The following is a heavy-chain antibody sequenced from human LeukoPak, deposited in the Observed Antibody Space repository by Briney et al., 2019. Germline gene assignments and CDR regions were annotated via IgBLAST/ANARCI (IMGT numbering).Heavy chain of an antibody. CDR2: INWNGGST. V-gene: IGHV3-20*04. CDR3: AASGYTSSWYFGY. Sequence: RPGGSLGLSCAASGFTFDDYGMSWVRQAPGKGLEWVSGINWNGGSTGYADSVKGRFTISRDNAKNSLYLQMNSPSAEDTAVYYCAASGYTSSWYFGYWGQGSLVTVSS. D-gene: IGHD6-13*01. CDR1: GFTFDDYG. J-gene: IGHJ4*02.